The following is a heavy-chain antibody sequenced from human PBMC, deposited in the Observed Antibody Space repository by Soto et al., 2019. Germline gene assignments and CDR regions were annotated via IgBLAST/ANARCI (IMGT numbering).Heavy chain of an antibody. D-gene: IGHD2-2*03. CDR2: INHSGST. Sequence: QVQLQQWGAGLLKPSETLSLTCAVYGGSFSGYYWSWIRQPPGKGLEWIGEINHSGSTNYNPSLKSRVTISVDTSKNQFSLKLSSVTAADTAVYYCARGPVVVDIVVVPAAFDWFDPWGQGTLVTVSS. J-gene: IGHJ5*02. V-gene: IGHV4-34*01. CDR1: GGSFSGYY. CDR3: ARGPVVVDIVVVPAAFDWFDP.